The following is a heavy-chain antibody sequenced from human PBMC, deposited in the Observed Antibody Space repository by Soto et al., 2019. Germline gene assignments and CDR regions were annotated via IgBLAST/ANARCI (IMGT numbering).Heavy chain of an antibody. Sequence: ASVKVSCKASGYTFTSYGISWVRQDPGQGLEWIGWISAYNGNTNYAQKLQGRVTMTTDTSTSTDYMELRSLRSDDTAVYYCAREIPMGIAVAGRRGDYYYGMDVWGQGTTVTAP. CDR2: ISAYNGNT. CDR1: GYTFTSYG. CDR3: AREIPMGIAVAGRRGDYYYGMDV. J-gene: IGHJ6*02. D-gene: IGHD6-19*01. V-gene: IGHV1-18*04.